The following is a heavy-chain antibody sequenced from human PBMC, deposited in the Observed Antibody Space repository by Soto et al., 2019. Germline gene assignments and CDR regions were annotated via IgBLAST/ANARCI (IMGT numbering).Heavy chain of an antibody. J-gene: IGHJ4*02. V-gene: IGHV1-18*01. CDR1: GYRFTTYG. D-gene: IGHD3-10*01. CDR2: ISGYNGNT. Sequence: QVPLVQSGAEVKQPGASVKVSCKASGYRFTTYGITWVRQAPGQGLEWMGWISGYNGNTNYAQKLQGRVIMTTDTSTSTAFMELRSLTSDDTAVYYCARGDRSPNYWGQGTLVTVSS. CDR3: ARGDRSPNY.